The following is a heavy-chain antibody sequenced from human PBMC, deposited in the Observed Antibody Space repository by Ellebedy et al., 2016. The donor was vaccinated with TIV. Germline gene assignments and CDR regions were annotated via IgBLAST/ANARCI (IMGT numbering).Heavy chain of an antibody. CDR3: ARKIGRKVDP. CDR2: FNPSGGST. Sequence: ASVKVSCKASGYTVTTYYIHWVRQAAGQGLEWMGFFNPSGGSTSYAQNFQDKITLTGDTSTSTVYIELSSLRSEDTAVYYCARKIGRKVDPWGQGTPVTVSS. D-gene: IGHD1-26*01. CDR1: GYTVTTYY. J-gene: IGHJ5*02. V-gene: IGHV1-46*01.